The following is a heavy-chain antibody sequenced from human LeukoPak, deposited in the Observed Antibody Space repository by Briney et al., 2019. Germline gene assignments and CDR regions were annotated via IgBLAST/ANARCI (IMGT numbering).Heavy chain of an antibody. J-gene: IGHJ4*02. D-gene: IGHD2-21*02. CDR1: GYTFTGYY. V-gene: IGHV1-2*06. CDR3: ARDAPYCGGDCYSFSLVFGY. CDR2: INPNSGGT. Sequence: ASVKVSCKASGYTFTGYYMHWVRQAPGQGLEWMGRINPNSGGTNYAQKFQGRVTMTRDTSISTAYMELSRLRSDDTAVYYCARDAPYCGGDCYSFSLVFGYWGQGTLVTVSS.